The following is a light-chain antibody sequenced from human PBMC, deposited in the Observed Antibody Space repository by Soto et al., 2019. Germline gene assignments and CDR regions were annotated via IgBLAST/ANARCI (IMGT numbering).Light chain of an antibody. J-gene: IGKJ5*01. V-gene: IGKV3-11*01. CDR1: QTMTRAY. CDR2: AAS. CDR3: QQRSNWPIT. Sequence: EIVFMQAPGTMSLSPGERATLSCRASQTMTRAYVAWYQQKPGQAPRLLIYAASNRATGVPARFSGSGSGTDFTLSITSLEPEDSAVYYCQQRSNWPITFGQGTRLEI.